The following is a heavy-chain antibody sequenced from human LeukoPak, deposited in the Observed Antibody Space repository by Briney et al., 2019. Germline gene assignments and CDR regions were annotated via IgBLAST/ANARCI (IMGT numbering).Heavy chain of an antibody. J-gene: IGHJ3*02. CDR1: GGSISSGGYY. D-gene: IGHD1-26*01. V-gene: IGHV4-30-2*01. CDR3: ARGVWGGSYLEEDDAFDI. CDR2: IYHSGGT. Sequence: SQTLSLTCTVSGGSISSGGYYWSWIRQPPGMDLECIGYIYHSGGTYYNPSLKSRATRSVDTSKNQFSLKLSSVTAADTAVYYCARGVWGGSYLEEDDAFDIWGQGTMVTVSS.